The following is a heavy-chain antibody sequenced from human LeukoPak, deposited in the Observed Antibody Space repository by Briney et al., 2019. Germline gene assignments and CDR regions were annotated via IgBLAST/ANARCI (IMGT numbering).Heavy chain of an antibody. CDR2: IYYSGST. Sequence: PSQTLSLTCTVSGGSISSGSYYWSWIRQPPGKGLEWIGYIYYSGSTNYNPSLKSRVTISVDTSKNQFSLKLSSVTAADTAVYYCARDARGSGWSPDAFDIWGQGTMVTVSS. CDR3: ARDARGSGWSPDAFDI. V-gene: IGHV4-61*01. J-gene: IGHJ3*02. D-gene: IGHD6-19*01. CDR1: GGSISSGSYY.